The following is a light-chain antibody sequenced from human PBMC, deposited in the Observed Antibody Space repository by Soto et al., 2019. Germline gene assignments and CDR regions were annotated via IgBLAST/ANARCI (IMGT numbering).Light chain of an antibody. J-gene: IGLJ1*01. CDR2: EVS. CDR3: SSYTRSSARYA. CDR1: SSDIGGYNY. V-gene: IGLV2-14*01. Sequence: QSVLTQPASVSGSPGQSITISCTGSSSDIGGYNYVSWYQQHPGKAPKLMIYEVSNRPSGVSNRFSGSKSGNTASLTISGLQAEDEADYYCSSYTRSSARYAFGTGTKLTVL.